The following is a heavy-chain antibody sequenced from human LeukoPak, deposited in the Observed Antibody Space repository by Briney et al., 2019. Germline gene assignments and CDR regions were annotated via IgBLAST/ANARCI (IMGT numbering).Heavy chain of an antibody. CDR1: GFTFGDYA. J-gene: IGHJ4*02. CDR2: IRSKAYGGTT. Sequence: HPGGSLRLSCTASGFTFGDYAMSWVRQAPGKGLEWVGFIRSKAYGGTTEYAASVKGRFTISRDDSKNIAYLQMNSLKTEDTAVYYCTMSERFLEWLSSPLFDYWGQGTLVTVSS. V-gene: IGHV3-49*04. D-gene: IGHD3-3*01. CDR3: TMSERFLEWLSSPLFDY.